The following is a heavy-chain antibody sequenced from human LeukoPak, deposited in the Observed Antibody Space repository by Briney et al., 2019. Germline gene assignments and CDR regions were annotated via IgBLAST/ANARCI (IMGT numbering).Heavy chain of an antibody. D-gene: IGHD3-3*01. CDR1: GGSISSYY. J-gene: IGHJ6*03. Sequence: SETLSLTCTVSGGSISSYYWSWIRQPPGKGLEWIGYIYYSGSTNYNPSLKSRVTISVNTSKNQFSLKLSSVTAADTAVYYCASVVDYDFWSGYPYYMDVWGKGTTVTVSS. V-gene: IGHV4-59*01. CDR2: IYYSGST. CDR3: ASVVDYDFWSGYPYYMDV.